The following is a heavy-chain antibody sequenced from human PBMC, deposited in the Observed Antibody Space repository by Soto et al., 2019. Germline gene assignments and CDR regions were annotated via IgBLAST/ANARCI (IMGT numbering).Heavy chain of an antibody. Sequence: GGSLRLSCAASGPTFRDFYMNWIRQAPGKGLEWVSYISRSGNVVFYADSLRGRFTISRDNAKNSVYLQMNSLRVEDTAIYYCARREYDAFDIWGQGTLVTVSS. V-gene: IGHV3-11*01. J-gene: IGHJ3*02. CDR2: ISRSGNVV. CDR1: GPTFRDFY. CDR3: ARREYDAFDI.